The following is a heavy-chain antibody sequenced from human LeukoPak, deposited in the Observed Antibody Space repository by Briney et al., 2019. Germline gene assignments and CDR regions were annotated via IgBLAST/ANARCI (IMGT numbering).Heavy chain of an antibody. CDR2: IIPILGTA. Sequence: SVKVSCKASGGTLSSYAISWVRQAPGQGLEWMGRIIPILGTANYAQKFQGRVTITADKSTSTAYMELSSLRSEDTAVYYCARYTIDSSGYDYWGQGTLVTVSS. CDR3: ARYTIDSSGYDY. V-gene: IGHV1-69*04. CDR1: GGTLSSYA. J-gene: IGHJ4*02. D-gene: IGHD6-19*01.